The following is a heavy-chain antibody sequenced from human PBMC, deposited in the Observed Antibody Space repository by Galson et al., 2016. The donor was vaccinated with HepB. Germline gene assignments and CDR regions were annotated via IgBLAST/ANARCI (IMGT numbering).Heavy chain of an antibody. D-gene: IGHD5-12*01. V-gene: IGHV3-11*04. Sequence: SLRLSCAASGFIFSDYHINWIRQAPGKGLEWISYISSSSNTIHYADSVKGRFTASRDYAKNSLYLQMNSLRAEDTAVYYCARDSSSGYVIDAFDILGQGTMVTVSS. CDR3: ARDSSSGYVIDAFDI. CDR2: ISSSSNTI. CDR1: GFIFSDYH. J-gene: IGHJ3*02.